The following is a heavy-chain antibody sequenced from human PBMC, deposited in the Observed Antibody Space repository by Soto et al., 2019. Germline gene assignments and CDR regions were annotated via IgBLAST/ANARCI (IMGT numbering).Heavy chain of an antibody. D-gene: IGHD2-21*02. CDR1: GGTFSSYA. Sequence: QVQLVQSGAEVKKPGSSVKVSCKASGGTFSSYAISWVQQAPGQGLEWMGGIIPIFGTANYEQKFQGRVTMTADESTSTAYMELSSLRSENTAVYYCARVGGLAYCGGDCYYDYWGQGTLVTVSS. J-gene: IGHJ4*02. V-gene: IGHV1-69*01. CDR3: ARVGGLAYCGGDCYYDY. CDR2: IIPIFGTA.